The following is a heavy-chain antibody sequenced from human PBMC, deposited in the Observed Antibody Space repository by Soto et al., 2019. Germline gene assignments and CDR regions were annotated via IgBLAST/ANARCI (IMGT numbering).Heavy chain of an antibody. CDR1: GYTLTSYA. Sequence: XSVKGSCKASGYTLTSYAMNWVRQTPGQGLEWMGWINTNTGNPTYAQGFTGRFVFSLDTSVSTAYLQICSLKAEDTAVYYCARCGDSSLGDAFDIWGQGTMVTVSS. V-gene: IGHV7-4-1*01. CDR2: INTNTGNP. D-gene: IGHD6-13*01. CDR3: ARCGDSSLGDAFDI. J-gene: IGHJ3*02.